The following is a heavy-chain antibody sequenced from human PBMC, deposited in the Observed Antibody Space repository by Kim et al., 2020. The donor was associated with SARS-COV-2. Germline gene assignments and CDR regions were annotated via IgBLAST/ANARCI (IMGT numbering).Heavy chain of an antibody. V-gene: IGHV3-30*18. J-gene: IGHJ4*02. CDR1: GFAFSGYG. D-gene: IGHD5-12*01. CDR2: ISHDESEK. Sequence: GGSLRLSCAASGFAFSGYGLHWVRQAPGKGLEWLAVISHDESEKFYGDSVKGRFTISRDTSTSMLYLEMKSLKTEDTAVYFCAKGSTGSGYSSAGHWGQGTLGTVSS. CDR3: AKGSTGSGYSSAGH.